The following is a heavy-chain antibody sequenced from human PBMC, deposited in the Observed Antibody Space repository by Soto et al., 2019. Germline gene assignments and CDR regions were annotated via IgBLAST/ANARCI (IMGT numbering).Heavy chain of an antibody. Sequence: PSETLSLTCTVSGDSITSYDWSWMRQPAGKGLEWIGRMFASGSTNYNPSLRRRVTLSIDRAKKQFSLKLNSVTAADTAVYFCARGRYNTGSSIPYFDNWGQGTLVTVSS. CDR1: GDSITSYD. D-gene: IGHD6-6*01. V-gene: IGHV4-4*07. J-gene: IGHJ4*02. CDR3: ARGRYNTGSSIPYFDN. CDR2: MFASGST.